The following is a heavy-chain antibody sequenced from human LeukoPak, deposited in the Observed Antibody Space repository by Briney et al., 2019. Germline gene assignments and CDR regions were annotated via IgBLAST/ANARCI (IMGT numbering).Heavy chain of an antibody. J-gene: IGHJ4*02. CDR2: MNPNSGNT. V-gene: IGHV1-8*03. CDR3: ARGHHSSGFFDY. CDR1: GYTFTSSD. D-gene: IGHD3-22*01. Sequence: ASVKVSCKASGYTFTSSDINWVRQATGQGLEWMGWMNPNSGNTGYAQKFQGRVTITRNTSISTAYMELSSLRSEDTAVYYCARGHHSSGFFDYWGQGTLVTVSS.